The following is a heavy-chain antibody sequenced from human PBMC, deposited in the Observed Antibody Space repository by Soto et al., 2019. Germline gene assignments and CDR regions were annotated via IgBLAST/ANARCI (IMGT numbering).Heavy chain of an antibody. V-gene: IGHV3-21*01. J-gene: IGHJ4*02. CDR2: ISSTTNYI. Sequence: LRLSCAASGFTFTRYSMNWVRQAPGKGLEWASSISSTTNYIYYADSMKGRFTVSRDNAKNSVYLEMNSLSAEATAVYYCARESEDLTSNFDYWGQGTLVTVSS. CDR3: ARESEDLTSNFDY. CDR1: GFTFTRYS.